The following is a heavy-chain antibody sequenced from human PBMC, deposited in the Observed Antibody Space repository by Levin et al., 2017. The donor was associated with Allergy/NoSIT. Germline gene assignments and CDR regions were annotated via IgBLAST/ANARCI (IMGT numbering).Heavy chain of an antibody. D-gene: IGHD2/OR15-2a*01. V-gene: IGHV4-59*01. CDR2: IYSSGGT. Sequence: SETLSLTCSVSGGSISSYYWSWIRQPPGKGLEWIGYIYSSGGTNYNPSLKSRVTMSVDTSKNQFPLKLRSVTAADKAVYYCAREGSTALFNWFDPWGQGTLVTVSS. CDR3: AREGSTALFNWFDP. J-gene: IGHJ5*02. CDR1: GGSISSYY.